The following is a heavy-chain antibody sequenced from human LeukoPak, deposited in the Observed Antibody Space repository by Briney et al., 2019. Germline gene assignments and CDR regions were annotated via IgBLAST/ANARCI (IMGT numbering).Heavy chain of an antibody. V-gene: IGHV4-34*01. CDR3: ARPLWFGSSEGDYYYMDV. CDR2: INHSGST. J-gene: IGHJ6*03. D-gene: IGHD3-10*01. CDR1: GGSFSGYY. Sequence: PSETLSLTCAVYGGSFSGYYWSWSRQPPGRGLEWIGEINHSGSTNYNPSLKSRVTISVDTSKNQFSLKLSSVTAADTAVYYCARPLWFGSSEGDYYYMDVWGKGTTVTVSS.